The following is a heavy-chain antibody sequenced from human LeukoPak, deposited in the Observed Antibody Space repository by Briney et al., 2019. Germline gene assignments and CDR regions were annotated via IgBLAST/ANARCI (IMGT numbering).Heavy chain of an antibody. CDR3: AKDQEWLVLDDAFDI. V-gene: IGHV3-30*18. CDR1: GFTFSSYG. Sequence: GGSLRLSCAASGFTFSSYGMHWVRQAPGKGLEWVAVISYDGSNKYYADSVKGRFTVSRDNSKNTLYLQMNSLRAEDTAVYYCAKDQEWLVLDDAFDIWGQGTMVTVSS. CDR2: ISYDGSNK. J-gene: IGHJ3*02. D-gene: IGHD6-19*01.